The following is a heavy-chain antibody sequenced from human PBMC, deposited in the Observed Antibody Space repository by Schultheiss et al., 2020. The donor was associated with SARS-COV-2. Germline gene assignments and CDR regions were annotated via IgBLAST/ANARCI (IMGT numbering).Heavy chain of an antibody. CDR1: GFTFSSYA. CDR3: ARDLGFWSGYYRKYFYGMDV. V-gene: IGHV3-21*05. J-gene: IGHJ6*02. CDR2: ISSSSSYT. D-gene: IGHD3-3*01. Sequence: GGSLRLSCAASGFTFSSYAMSWVRQAPGKGLEWVSYISSSSSYTNYADSVKGRFTISRDNSKNTLHLQMNSLRGEDTAVYYCARDLGFWSGYYRKYFYGMDVWGQGTTVTVSS.